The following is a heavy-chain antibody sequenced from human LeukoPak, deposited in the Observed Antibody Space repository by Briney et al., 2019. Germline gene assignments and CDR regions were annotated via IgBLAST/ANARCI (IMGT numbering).Heavy chain of an antibody. Sequence: PGGSLRLSCAASGFTFSSYWMSWVRQAPGKGLEWVANIKQDGSEKYYVDSVKGRFTISRDNARNSLSLQMHSLRAEDTAVYYCARITDYYYDSSGYLDYWGQGTLVTVSS. J-gene: IGHJ4*02. V-gene: IGHV3-7*01. CDR3: ARITDYYYDSSGYLDY. CDR2: IKQDGSEK. CDR1: GFTFSSYW. D-gene: IGHD3-22*01.